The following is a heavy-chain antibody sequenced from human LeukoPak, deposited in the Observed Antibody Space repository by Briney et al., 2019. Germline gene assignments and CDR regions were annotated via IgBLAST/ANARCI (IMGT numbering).Heavy chain of an antibody. CDR3: ARVPSGWNYGYDAFDI. Sequence: SETLSLTCAVYGGSFSGYYWSWIRQPPGKGLEWIGEINHSGSTNYNPSLKSRVTISVDTSKNQFSLKLSFVTAADTAVYYCARVPSGWNYGYDAFDIWGQGTMVTVSS. V-gene: IGHV4-34*01. CDR2: INHSGST. J-gene: IGHJ3*02. CDR1: GGSFSGYY. D-gene: IGHD1-7*01.